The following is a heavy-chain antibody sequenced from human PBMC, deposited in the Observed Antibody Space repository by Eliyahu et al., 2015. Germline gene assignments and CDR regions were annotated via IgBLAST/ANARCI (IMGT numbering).Heavy chain of an antibody. D-gene: IGHD1/OR15-1a*01. CDR2: VDPEDGET. J-gene: IGHJ5*02. Sequence: EVQLIQSGPEVKKXGATVKIXCKVSXYTFTDXYLHWVQQAPGKGLXWMGLVDPEDGETKYAEKFRGRITISADTSTDTAYVELSSLRSKDTAVYYCALLGQLIRFDPWGQGTLVTVSS. V-gene: IGHV1-69-2*01. CDR1: XYTFTDXY. CDR3: ALLGQLIRFDP.